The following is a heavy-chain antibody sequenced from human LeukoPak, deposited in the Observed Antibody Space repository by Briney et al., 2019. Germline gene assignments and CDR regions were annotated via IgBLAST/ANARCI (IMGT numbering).Heavy chain of an antibody. CDR3: ATETNGRHYDY. D-gene: IGHD1-14*01. J-gene: IGHJ4*02. CDR2: IGPTGSDR. Sequence: TLGGSLRLSCTASGLTFSTSGFNWVRQAPGKGLEWVASIGPTGSDRYHADSIKGRFTISRDNANNFLYLQMNSLRAEDTAVYYCATETNGRHYDYWGQGTLLTVS. CDR1: GLTFSTSG. V-gene: IGHV3-21*06.